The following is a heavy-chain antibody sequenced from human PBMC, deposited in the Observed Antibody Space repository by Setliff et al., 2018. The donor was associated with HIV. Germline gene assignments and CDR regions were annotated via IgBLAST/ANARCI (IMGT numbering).Heavy chain of an antibody. Sequence: PSETLSLTCSVSGASIRGHYWSWIRQSPGKGLEWIGNIYYSGNTSYNPSFKSRVTISVDTSKNQFSLRVNSVTAADTAVYYCARSLVPSGYYYGRHAFDIWGQGTKVTVSS. CDR2: IYYSGNT. CDR1: GASIRGHY. J-gene: IGHJ3*02. D-gene: IGHD3-22*01. CDR3: ARSLVPSGYYYGRHAFDI. V-gene: IGHV4-59*08.